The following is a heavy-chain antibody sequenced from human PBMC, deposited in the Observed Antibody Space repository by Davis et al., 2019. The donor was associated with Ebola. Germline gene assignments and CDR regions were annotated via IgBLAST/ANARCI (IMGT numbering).Heavy chain of an antibody. V-gene: IGHV3-23*01. D-gene: IGHD1-26*01. CDR2: ISSGGGAP. J-gene: IGHJ4*02. CDR3: AKQRGVGAIDYDY. CDR1: GFTFSTYA. Sequence: GESLKIFCAASGFTFSTYAMGWVRQAPGKGLEWVSDISSGGGAPYYADSVKGRFTTFRDNPKNTLYLQMNSLRADDTAVYYCAKQRGVGAIDYDYWGRGTVVTVSS.